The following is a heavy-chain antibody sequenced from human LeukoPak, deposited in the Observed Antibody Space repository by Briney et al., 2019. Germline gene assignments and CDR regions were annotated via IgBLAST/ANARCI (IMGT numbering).Heavy chain of an antibody. J-gene: IGHJ4*02. CDR3: ARVRGYDILTGIDY. Sequence: PGGSLRPSCAASGFTFSSYAMHWVRQAPGKGLEWVAVISYDGSNKYYADSVKGRFTISRDNSKNTLYLQMNSLRAEDTAVYYCARVRGYDILTGIDYWGQGTLVTVSS. D-gene: IGHD3-9*01. V-gene: IGHV3-30*04. CDR1: GFTFSSYA. CDR2: ISYDGSNK.